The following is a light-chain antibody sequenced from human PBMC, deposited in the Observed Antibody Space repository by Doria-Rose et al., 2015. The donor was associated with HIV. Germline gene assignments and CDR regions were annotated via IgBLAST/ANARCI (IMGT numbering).Light chain of an antibody. Sequence: EIVMTQSPGTLSLSPGGRATLSCRASQSFSSTYLAWYQQKPGQAPSLLIYDGSTSATGIPDRFSASGSGTDFTLTINRLEPEDFALYYCHQYGTSWTFGQGTKVEI. CDR2: DGS. V-gene: IGKV3-20*01. J-gene: IGKJ1*01. CDR3: HQYGTSWT. CDR1: QSFSSTY.